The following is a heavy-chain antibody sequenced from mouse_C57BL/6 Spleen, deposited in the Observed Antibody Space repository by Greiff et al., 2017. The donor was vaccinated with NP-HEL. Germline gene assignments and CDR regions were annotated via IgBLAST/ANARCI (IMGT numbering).Heavy chain of an antibody. Sequence: QVQLQQSGAELVRPGTSVKVSCKASGYAFTNYLIEWVKQRPGQGLEWIGVINPGSGGTNYNEKFKGKATLTADKSSSTAYMQLSSLTSEDSAVYFCGGAWFAYWGQGTLVTVSA. CDR2: INPGSGGT. CDR1: GYAFTNYL. V-gene: IGHV1-54*01. CDR3: GGAWFAY. J-gene: IGHJ3*01.